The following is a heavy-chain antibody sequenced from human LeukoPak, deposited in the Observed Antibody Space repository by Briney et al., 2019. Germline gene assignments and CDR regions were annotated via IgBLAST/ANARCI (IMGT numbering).Heavy chain of an antibody. CDR3: ARVASDYGDYAPDY. J-gene: IGHJ4*02. CDR1: GGSISSYY. V-gene: IGHV4-59*01. CDR2: IYYSGST. Sequence: KSSETLSLTCTVSGGSISSYYWSWLRQPPGKGLEWIGYIYYSGSTNYNPSLKIRVTISVDTSKNQFSLKLSSVTAADTAVYYCARVASDYGDYAPDYWGQGTLVTVSS. D-gene: IGHD4-17*01.